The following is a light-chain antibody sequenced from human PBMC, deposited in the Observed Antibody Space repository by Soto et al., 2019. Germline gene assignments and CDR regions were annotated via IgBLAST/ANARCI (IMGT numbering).Light chain of an antibody. V-gene: IGLV2-11*01. CDR2: DVS. Sequence: QSALTQPRSVSGSPGQSVTISCTGTSSDVGGYNYVSWYQQHPGKAPKLIIYDVSKRPSGVPDRFSGSKSGNTASLTISGLQAEDEADYYCQSYDSSLGGSGVFGGGTQLTVL. J-gene: IGLJ2*01. CDR1: SSDVGGYNY. CDR3: QSYDSSLGGSGV.